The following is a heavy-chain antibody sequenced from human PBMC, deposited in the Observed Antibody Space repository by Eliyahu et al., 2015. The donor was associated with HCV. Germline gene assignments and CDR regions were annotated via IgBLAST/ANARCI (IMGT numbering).Heavy chain of an antibody. CDR3: ARTLGSGGFDY. Sequence: QVQLVESGGGVVQPGRSLRLSCAASGFTFSSYGMHWVRQAPGKGLEWVAVIWYDGSNKYYADSVKGRFTISRDNSKNTLYLQMNSLRAEDTAVYYCARTLGSGGFDYWGQGTLVTVSS. J-gene: IGHJ4*02. V-gene: IGHV3-33*01. CDR1: GFTFSSYG. CDR2: IWYDGSNK. D-gene: IGHD1-26*01.